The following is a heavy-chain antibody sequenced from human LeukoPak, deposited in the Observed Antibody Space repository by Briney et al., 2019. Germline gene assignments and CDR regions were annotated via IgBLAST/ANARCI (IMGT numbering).Heavy chain of an antibody. D-gene: IGHD3-22*01. CDR3: AKLEEEYYYDSSGYYSVGDY. Sequence: GGSLRLSCAAPGFTFSSYEMNWVRQAPGKGLEWVSYISSSGSTIYYADSVKGRFTISRDNSKNSLYLQMNSLRTEDTALYYCAKLEEEYYYDSSGYYSVGDYWGQGTLVTVSS. CDR1: GFTFSSYE. J-gene: IGHJ4*02. V-gene: IGHV3-48*03. CDR2: ISSSGSTI.